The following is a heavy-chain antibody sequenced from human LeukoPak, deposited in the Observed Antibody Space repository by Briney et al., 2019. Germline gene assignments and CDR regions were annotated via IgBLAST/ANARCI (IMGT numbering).Heavy chain of an antibody. CDR2: IYSDGST. Sequence: RGSLRLSCAASGFTVSSNYMSWVRQAPGKGLEWVSVIYSDGSTYYADSVKGRFTISRDNSKNTLYLQMNSLRADDMAVYYCANFRMGYWGQGGLVIVSS. CDR3: ANFRMGY. CDR1: GFTVSSNY. D-gene: IGHD3-3*01. J-gene: IGHJ4*02. V-gene: IGHV3-66*01.